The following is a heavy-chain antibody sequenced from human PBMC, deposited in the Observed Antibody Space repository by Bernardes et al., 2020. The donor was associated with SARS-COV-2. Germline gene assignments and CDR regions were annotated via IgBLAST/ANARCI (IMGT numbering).Heavy chain of an antibody. D-gene: IGHD4-4*01. Sequence: GGSLRLSCAASGFTFSSYGMHWVRQAPGKGLEWVAVISYDGSNKYYADSVKGRFTISRDNSKNTLYLQMNSLRAEDTAVYYCAKGDYSNYPMNYYYYYGMDVWGQGTTVTVSS. CDR1: GFTFSSYG. CDR2: ISYDGSNK. CDR3: AKGDYSNYPMNYYYYYGMDV. J-gene: IGHJ6*02. V-gene: IGHV3-30*18.